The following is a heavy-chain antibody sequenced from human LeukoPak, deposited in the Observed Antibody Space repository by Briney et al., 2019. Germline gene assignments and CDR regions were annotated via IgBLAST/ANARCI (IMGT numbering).Heavy chain of an antibody. CDR2: IKQDGSEK. V-gene: IGHV3-7*04. Sequence: PGGSLRLSCAASGSTFGSYWMTWVRQAPGKGLEWVANIKQDGSEKYYVDSVKGRFTISRDNAKNSLYLQMNSLRAEDTAVYYCARVKMTTLTASDYWGQGTLVTVFS. J-gene: IGHJ4*02. CDR1: GSTFGSYW. CDR3: ARVKMTTLTASDY. D-gene: IGHD5-24*01.